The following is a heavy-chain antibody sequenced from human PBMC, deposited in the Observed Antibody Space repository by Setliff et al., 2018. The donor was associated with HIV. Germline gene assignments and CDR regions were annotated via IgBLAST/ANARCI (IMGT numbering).Heavy chain of an antibody. J-gene: IGHJ4*02. CDR1: GYTFSNYA. CDR3: AREGGSSGYCGYFDY. Sequence: PGGSLRLSCAASGYTFSNYAMTWVRQAPGKGLEWVSGISAGSYTTYFAHSVKGRFTISRDNSKNTLYLQMNSLRDEDTAVYYCAREGGSSGYCGYFDYWGQGTLVTVSS. D-gene: IGHD3-22*01. CDR2: ISAGSYTT. V-gene: IGHV3-23*01.